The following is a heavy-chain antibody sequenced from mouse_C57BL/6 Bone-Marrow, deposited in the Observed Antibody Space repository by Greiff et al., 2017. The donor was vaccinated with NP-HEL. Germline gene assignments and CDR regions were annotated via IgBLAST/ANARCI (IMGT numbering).Heavy chain of an antibody. Sequence: QVQLQQPGAELVKPGASVKLSCKASGYTFTSYWMHWVKQRPGQGLEWIGMIHPNSGSTNYNEKFKSKATLTVDKSSSTAYMQLSSLTSEDSAVYYCASYDGSSAMDYWGQGTSVTVSA. V-gene: IGHV1-64*01. CDR3: ASYDGSSAMDY. D-gene: IGHD1-1*01. CDR1: GYTFTSYW. J-gene: IGHJ4*01. CDR2: IHPNSGST.